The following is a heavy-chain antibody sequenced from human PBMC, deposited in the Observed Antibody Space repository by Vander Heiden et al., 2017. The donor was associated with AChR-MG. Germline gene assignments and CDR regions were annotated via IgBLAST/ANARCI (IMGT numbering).Heavy chain of an antibody. Sequence: EVQLLESGGGLVQPGGSLRLSCAASGFTFSSYAMSWVRQAPGKGLEWVSAISGSGGSTYYADSVKGRFTISRDNSKNTLYLQMNSLRAEDTAVYYCAKDGDFWSGYYDGYYYYYMDVWGKGTTVTVSS. J-gene: IGHJ6*03. V-gene: IGHV3-23*01. D-gene: IGHD3-3*01. CDR1: GFTFSSYA. CDR3: AKDGDFWSGYYDGYYYYYMDV. CDR2: ISGSGGST.